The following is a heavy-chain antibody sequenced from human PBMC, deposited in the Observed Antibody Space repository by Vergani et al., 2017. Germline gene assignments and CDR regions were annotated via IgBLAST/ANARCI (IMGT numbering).Heavy chain of an antibody. CDR1: GGTFSSYA. V-gene: IGHV1-69*04. CDR2: IIPILGIE. J-gene: IGHJ4*02. D-gene: IGHD2-15*01. Sequence: QVQLVQSGAEVKKPGSSVKVSCKASGGTFSSYAISWVRQAPGQGLEWMGRIIPILGIENYAQKFQGRVTITADKSTSTADMEMSSLRSEDAAVYYCARVVAATQPFDYWGQGTLVTVSS. CDR3: ARVVAATQPFDY.